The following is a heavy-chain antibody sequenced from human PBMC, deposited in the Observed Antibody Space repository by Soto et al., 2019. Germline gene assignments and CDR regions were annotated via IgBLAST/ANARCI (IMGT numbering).Heavy chain of an antibody. CDR1: GFTVSSKY. CDR3: ARDLQSHY. CDR2: IYSGGST. Sequence: PGGSLRLSCAASGFTVSSKYMSWVRQAPGKGLDWVSGIYSGGSTYYADSVKGRFTISRDNSKNILYLQMNSLRAEDTAVYYCARDLQSHYWGQGTLVTVSS. J-gene: IGHJ4*02. V-gene: IGHV3-66*01.